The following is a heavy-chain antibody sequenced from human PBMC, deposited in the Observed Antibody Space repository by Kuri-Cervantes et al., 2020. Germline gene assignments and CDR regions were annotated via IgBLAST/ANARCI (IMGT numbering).Heavy chain of an antibody. J-gene: IGHJ6*02. CDR3: ARARRVLWFGALQYGMDV. CDR1: GFTFSSYG. CDR2: ISYDGSNK. D-gene: IGHD3-10*01. V-gene: IGHV3-30*03. Sequence: GESLKISCAASGFTFSSYGMHWVRQAPGKGLEWVAVISYDGSNKYYADSVKGRFTISRDNSKNTLYLQMNSLRAEDTAVYYCARARRVLWFGALQYGMDVWGQGTTVTVSS.